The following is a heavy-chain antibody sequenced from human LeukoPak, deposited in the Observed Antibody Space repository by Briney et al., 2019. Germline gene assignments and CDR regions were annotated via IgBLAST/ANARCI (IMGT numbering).Heavy chain of an antibody. Sequence: QSGGSLRLSCAASGFTFSSYDMHWVRQATGKGLEWASAIGTAGDTYYPGSVKGRFTISRENVKNSLYLQMNSLRAGDTAVYYCARGGRDISTIDYWGQGTLVTVSS. D-gene: IGHD2-2*01. V-gene: IGHV3-13*01. CDR1: GFTFSSYD. CDR2: IGTAGDT. J-gene: IGHJ4*02. CDR3: ARGGRDISTIDY.